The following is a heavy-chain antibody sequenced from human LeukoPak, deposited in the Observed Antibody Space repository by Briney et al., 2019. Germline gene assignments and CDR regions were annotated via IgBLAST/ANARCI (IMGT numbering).Heavy chain of an antibody. D-gene: IGHD2-2*01. CDR3: AREYCSSTSCLYDY. V-gene: IGHV3-48*01. CDR1: GFTFSSYS. J-gene: IGHJ4*02. CDR2: ISSSSSTI. Sequence: GGSLRLSCAASGFTFSSYSINWVRQAPGKGLEWVSYISSSSSTIYYADSVKGRFTISRDKAKNSLYLLMNSLRAEDTAVYYCAREYCSSTSCLYDYWGQGNLVTVSS.